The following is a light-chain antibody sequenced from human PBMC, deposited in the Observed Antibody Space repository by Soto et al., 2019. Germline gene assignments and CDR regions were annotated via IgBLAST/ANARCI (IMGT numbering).Light chain of an antibody. V-gene: IGKV1-5*03. CDR2: KAS. CDR3: QQYNSYSGT. J-gene: IGKJ1*01. CDR1: QSISSW. Sequence: DIQMTQSPSTMSASVGDRVTITCRASQSISSWLAWYQQKPGKAPKPLIYKASSLESGVPSRVSGSGSGTEFTLTISSLQPDDFATYYCQQYNSYSGTFGQGTKVEIK.